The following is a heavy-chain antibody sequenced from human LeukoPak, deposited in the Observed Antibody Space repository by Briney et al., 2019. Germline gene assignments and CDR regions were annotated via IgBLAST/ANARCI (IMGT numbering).Heavy chain of an antibody. D-gene: IGHD3-10*01. J-gene: IGHJ5*02. CDR2: ISSSSSYI. Sequence: GGSLRLSCAASGFTFSTYSMNWVRQAPGKGLEWVSSISSSSSYIYYADSVKGRFTISRDNAKNSLYLQMNSLRAEDTAAYYCARQGSGSLTWFDPWGQGSLVTVSS. V-gene: IGHV3-21*01. CDR3: ARQGSGSLTWFDP. CDR1: GFTFSTYS.